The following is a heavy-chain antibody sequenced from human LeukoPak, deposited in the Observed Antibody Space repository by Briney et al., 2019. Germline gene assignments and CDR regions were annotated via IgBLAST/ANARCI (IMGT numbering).Heavy chain of an antibody. V-gene: IGHV1-18*01. CDR3: ARARYYGSGSYYNFVNWFDP. D-gene: IGHD3-10*01. Sequence: ASVKVSCKASGYTFTSYGIGWVRQAPGQGLEWMGWISAYNGNTNYAQKLQGRVTMTTDTSTSTAYMELRSLRSDDTAVYYCARARYYGSGSYYNFVNWFDPWGQGTLVTVSS. CDR2: ISAYNGNT. CDR1: GYTFTSYG. J-gene: IGHJ5*02.